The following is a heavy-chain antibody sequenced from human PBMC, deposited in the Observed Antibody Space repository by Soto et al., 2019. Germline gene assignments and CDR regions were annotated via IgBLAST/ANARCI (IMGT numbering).Heavy chain of an antibody. CDR1: GYTFTSYY. CDR3: ARTGAKDTAMVRALDY. V-gene: IGHV1-46*01. Sequence: ASVKVSCKASGYTFTSYYMHWVRQAPGQGLEWMGIINPSGGSTSYAQKFQGRVTMTRDTSTSTVYMELSSLRSEDTAVYYCARTGAKDTAMVRALDYWGQGTLVTVSS. J-gene: IGHJ4*02. CDR2: INPSGGST. D-gene: IGHD5-18*01.